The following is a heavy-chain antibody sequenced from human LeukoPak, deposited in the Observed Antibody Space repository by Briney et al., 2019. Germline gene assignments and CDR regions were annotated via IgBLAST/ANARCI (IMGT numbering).Heavy chain of an antibody. J-gene: IGHJ5*02. V-gene: IGHV1-69*05. CDR3: ARVRDIWFGGFDP. Sequence: SVKVSCKASGGTFSSYAISWVRQAPGQGLEWMGGIIPIFGTANYAQKFQGRVTMTRDTSISTAYMELSRLRSDDTAVYYCARVRDIWFGGFDPWGQGTLVTVSS. CDR2: IIPIFGTA. D-gene: IGHD3-10*01. CDR1: GGTFSSYA.